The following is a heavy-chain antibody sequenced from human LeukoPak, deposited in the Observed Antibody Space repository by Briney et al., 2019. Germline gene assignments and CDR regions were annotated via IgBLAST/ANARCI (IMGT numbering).Heavy chain of an antibody. CDR3: ARVGVQIVVVPAATTQTTYYYYMDV. CDR2: INHGGST. V-gene: IGHV4-34*01. J-gene: IGHJ6*03. D-gene: IGHD2-2*01. Sequence: SETLSLTCAVYGGSFSSYYWSWIRQPPGKGLEWIGEINHGGSTNYSPSLKSRVTMSVDTSKNQFSLKLSSVTAADTAMYYCARVGVQIVVVPAATTQTTYYYYMDVWDKGTTVTVSS. CDR1: GGSFSSYY.